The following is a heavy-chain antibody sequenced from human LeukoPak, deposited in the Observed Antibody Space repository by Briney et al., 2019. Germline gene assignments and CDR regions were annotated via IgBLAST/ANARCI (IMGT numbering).Heavy chain of an antibody. V-gene: IGHV1-69*01. D-gene: IGHD5-24*01. CDR3: ARARWTGDYFGY. Sequence: VASVKVSRQASGGNISRYAISWVRPATGQGLKWIGGIIPIFGTANYAQKFQGRVTITADESTSTAYMELSSLRSEDTAVYYCARARWTGDYFGYWGQGTLVTVSS. J-gene: IGHJ4*02. CDR2: IIPIFGTA. CDR1: GGNISRYA.